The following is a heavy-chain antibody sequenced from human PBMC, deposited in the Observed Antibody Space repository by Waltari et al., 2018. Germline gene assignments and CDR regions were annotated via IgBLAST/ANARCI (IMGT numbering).Heavy chain of an antibody. Sequence: EVQLLESGGGLVQPGGSLRLSCAASGFTFSSYAMSWVRHPPGKGLEWASAISGSGGSTYYADSVKGRFTISRDNSKNTLYLQMNSLRAEDTAVYYCAKDFGYCSSTSCAVDYWGQGTLVTVSS. CDR3: AKDFGYCSSTSCAVDY. V-gene: IGHV3-23*01. D-gene: IGHD2-2*01. CDR1: GFTFSSYA. CDR2: ISGSGGST. J-gene: IGHJ4*02.